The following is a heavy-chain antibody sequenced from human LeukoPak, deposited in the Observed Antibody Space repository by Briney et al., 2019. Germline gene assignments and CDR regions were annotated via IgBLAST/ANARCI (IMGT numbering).Heavy chain of an antibody. J-gene: IGHJ4*02. Sequence: VGSLRLSCSASGFTFSSYAMHWVSQAPGKGLEYVSAISSNGGSTYYADSVKGRFTISRDNSKNTLYLQMSSLRAEDTGVYYCVKDYDILTGYFDYWGQGTLVTVSS. CDR2: ISSNGGST. CDR3: VKDYDILTGYFDY. V-gene: IGHV3-64D*06. D-gene: IGHD3-9*01. CDR1: GFTFSSYA.